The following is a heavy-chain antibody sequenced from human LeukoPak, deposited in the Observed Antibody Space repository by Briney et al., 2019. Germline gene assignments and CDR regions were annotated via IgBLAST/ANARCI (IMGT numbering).Heavy chain of an antibody. CDR2: IYSGGST. J-gene: IGHJ2*01. V-gene: IGHV3-66*02. CDR3: ARRYCSSTSCYMGYWYFDL. Sequence: GGSLRLSCAASGFTVSSNYMSWVRQAPGKGLEWVSVIYSGGSTYYADSVKGRFTISRDNSKNTLYLQMNSLRAEDMAVYYCARRYCSSTSCYMGYWYFDLWGRGTLVTVSS. D-gene: IGHD2-2*02. CDR1: GFTVSSNY.